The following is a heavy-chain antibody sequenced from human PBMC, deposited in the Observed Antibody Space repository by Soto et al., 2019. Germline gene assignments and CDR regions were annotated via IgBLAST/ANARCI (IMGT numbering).Heavy chain of an antibody. Sequence: GGSLRLSCAASGFTFSSYAMSWVRQAPGKGLEWVSAISGSGGSTYYADSVKGRFTISRDNSKNTLYLQMNSLRAENTAVYYCARALNFDSSGYYYDLDAFDIWGQGTMVTVSS. D-gene: IGHD3-22*01. CDR1: GFTFSSYA. J-gene: IGHJ3*02. V-gene: IGHV3-23*01. CDR2: ISGSGGST. CDR3: ARALNFDSSGYYYDLDAFDI.